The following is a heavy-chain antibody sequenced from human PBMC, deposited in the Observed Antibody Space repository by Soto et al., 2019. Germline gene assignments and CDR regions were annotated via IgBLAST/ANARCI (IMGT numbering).Heavy chain of an antibody. Sequence: GGSLRLSCAASGFTFSSYWMSWVRQAPGKGLEWVANIKQDGSEKYYVDSVKGRFTISRDNAKNSLYLQMNSLRAEDTAVYYYAREVVPAAMDNYYYMDVWGKGTTVTVSS. D-gene: IGHD2-2*01. CDR2: IKQDGSEK. V-gene: IGHV3-7*01. J-gene: IGHJ6*03. CDR1: GFTFSSYW. CDR3: AREVVPAAMDNYYYMDV.